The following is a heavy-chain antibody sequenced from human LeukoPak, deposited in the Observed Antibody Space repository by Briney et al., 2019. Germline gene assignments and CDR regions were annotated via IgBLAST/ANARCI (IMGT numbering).Heavy chain of an antibody. Sequence: GGSLRLSCAASGFTFSSYSMNWVRQAPGKGLEWVSSISSSSSYIYYADSVKGRFTISRDNAKNSLYLQMNSLRAEDTAVYYCARAGWAGDYYDSSGPFDYWGQGTLVTVSS. J-gene: IGHJ4*02. CDR2: ISSSSSYI. CDR3: ARAGWAGDYYDSSGPFDY. V-gene: IGHV3-21*01. CDR1: GFTFSSYS. D-gene: IGHD3-22*01.